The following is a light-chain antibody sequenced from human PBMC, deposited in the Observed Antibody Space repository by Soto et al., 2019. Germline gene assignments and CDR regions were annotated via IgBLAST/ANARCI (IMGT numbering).Light chain of an antibody. CDR3: LQRSDWWT. V-gene: IGKV3-11*01. CDR2: DAS. J-gene: IGKJ1*01. Sequence: EIVLTQSPATLSLSPGERATLSCRASQSVSSYLLWYQQKPGQAPRLLIYDASNRATGIPARFSGSGSETDFTLTISSLEPEDFATYYCLQRSDWWTFGQGTKVDIK. CDR1: QSVSSY.